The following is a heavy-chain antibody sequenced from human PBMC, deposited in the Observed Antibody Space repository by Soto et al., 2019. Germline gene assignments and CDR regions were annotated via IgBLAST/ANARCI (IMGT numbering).Heavy chain of an antibody. V-gene: IGHV1-69*02. CDR3: ATSYGSGSAHFDY. CDR1: GGTFTSYT. J-gene: IGHJ4*02. CDR2: IIPILRMA. D-gene: IGHD3-10*01. Sequence: QVQLVQSGAEVKMPGSSVKVSCTASGGTFTSYTFSWVRQVPGQGLEWMGRIIPILRMADFAQKFQGRVTINAYESTSTVSMKLSSLRSEATAVYYCATSYGSGSAHFDYWGQGTLVTVS.